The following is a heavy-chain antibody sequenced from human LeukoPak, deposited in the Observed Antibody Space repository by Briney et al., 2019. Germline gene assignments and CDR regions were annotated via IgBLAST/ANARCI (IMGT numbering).Heavy chain of an antibody. CDR2: IYYTGST. J-gene: IGHJ4*02. CDR3: ARDHRDILTGYFDY. V-gene: IGHV4-59*01. D-gene: IGHD3-9*01. Sequence: SETLSLTCTVSGGSINGYYWSWIRQSPGKGLESLGYIYYTGSTNYNPSLKSRVTMSVDTSRNQFFLRLSSVTAADTAVYYCARDHRDILTGYFDYWGQGTLVTVSS. CDR1: GGSINGYY.